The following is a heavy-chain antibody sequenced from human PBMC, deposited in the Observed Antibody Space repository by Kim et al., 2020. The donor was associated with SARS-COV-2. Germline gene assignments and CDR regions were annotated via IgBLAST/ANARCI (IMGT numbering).Heavy chain of an antibody. Sequence: ADSVKGRFTISRDNSKTTLYLQMNSLRAEDTAVYYCAKGYSSSPDGAFDIWGQGTMVTVSS. J-gene: IGHJ3*02. CDR3: AKGYSSSPDGAFDI. V-gene: IGHV3-23*01. D-gene: IGHD6-6*01.